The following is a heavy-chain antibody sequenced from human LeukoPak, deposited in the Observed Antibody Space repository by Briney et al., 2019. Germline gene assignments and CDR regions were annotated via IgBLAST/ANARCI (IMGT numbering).Heavy chain of an antibody. D-gene: IGHD2-15*01. J-gene: IGHJ6*02. CDR3: ARDGRPTVVAATLRGGYGMDV. Sequence: SGGSLRLSCAASGFTFSSYWMNWARQAPGKGLEWVAVISYDGSNKYYADSVKGRFTISRDNSKNTLYLQMNSLRAEDTAVYYCARDGRPTVVAATLRGGYGMDVWGQGTTVTVSS. CDR1: GFTFSSYW. V-gene: IGHV3-30*03. CDR2: ISYDGSNK.